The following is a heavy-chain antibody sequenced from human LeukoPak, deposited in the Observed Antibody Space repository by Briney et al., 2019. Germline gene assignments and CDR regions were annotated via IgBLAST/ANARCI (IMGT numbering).Heavy chain of an antibody. Sequence: PSETLSLTCTVSGGSISSSSYYWGWIRQPPGKGVEWIGSIYYSGSTYYNPSLKSRVTISVDTSKNQLSLKLSSVTAADTAVYYCARESDFRVSNWFDPWGQGTLVTVSS. CDR1: GGSISSSSYY. CDR2: IYYSGST. CDR3: ARESDFRVSNWFDP. V-gene: IGHV4-39*07. J-gene: IGHJ5*02. D-gene: IGHD3-3*01.